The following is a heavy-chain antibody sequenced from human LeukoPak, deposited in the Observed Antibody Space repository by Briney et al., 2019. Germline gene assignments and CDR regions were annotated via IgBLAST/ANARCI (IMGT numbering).Heavy chain of an antibody. V-gene: IGHV1-8*01. D-gene: IGHD1-1*01. Sequence: GASVKVSCKASGYTFTSYDINWVRQATGQGLEWMGWMNPNSGNTGYAQKFQGRVTMTRNTSISTAYMELSSLRSDDTAVYYCARHLTDLEVYIRGGLDIWGQGTTVTVSS. CDR3: ARHLTDLEVYIRGGLDI. CDR1: GYTFTSYD. CDR2: MNPNSGNT. J-gene: IGHJ3*02.